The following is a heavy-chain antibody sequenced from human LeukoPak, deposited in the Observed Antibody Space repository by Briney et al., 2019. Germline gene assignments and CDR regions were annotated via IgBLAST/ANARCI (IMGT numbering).Heavy chain of an antibody. Sequence: PSETLSLTCAVYGGSFSGYYWSWIRQPPGKGLEWIGEINHSGSTNYNPSLKSRVTISVDTSKNQFSLKLSSVTAADTAVYYCAGPSSTSHIPGEFDYWGQGTLVTVSS. CDR2: INHSGST. CDR3: AGPSSTSHIPGEFDY. D-gene: IGHD2-2*01. V-gene: IGHV4-34*01. CDR1: GGSFSGYY. J-gene: IGHJ4*02.